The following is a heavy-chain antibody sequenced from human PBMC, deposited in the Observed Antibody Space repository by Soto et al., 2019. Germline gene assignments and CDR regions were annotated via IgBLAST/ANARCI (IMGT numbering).Heavy chain of an antibody. CDR1: GYIFTSYG. CDR3: AGKRLTMVRGVCTAYYYYGMDV. J-gene: IGHJ6*02. V-gene: IGHV1-18*01. D-gene: IGHD3-10*01. Sequence: ASVKVSCKASGYIFTSYGISWVRQAPGQGLEWMGWISAYNGNTNYAQKLQGRVTMTTDTSTSTAYMELRSLRSDDTAVYYCAGKRLTMVRGVCTAYYYYGMDVWG. CDR2: ISAYNGNT.